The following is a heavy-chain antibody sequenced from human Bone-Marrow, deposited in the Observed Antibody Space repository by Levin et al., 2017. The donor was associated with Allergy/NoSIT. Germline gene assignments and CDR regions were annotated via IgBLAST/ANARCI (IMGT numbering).Heavy chain of an antibody. CDR3: ATGYSGYLKL. D-gene: IGHD5-12*01. CDR2: LNPILGVT. Sequence: ASVKVSCKASGDTFNRYTINWVRQAPGQGLEWMGRLNPILGVTNYAQQLQGRVTITADKSTSIAYMELSSLSSQDTAVYYCATGYSGYLKLWGQGTPVTVSS. J-gene: IGHJ4*02. CDR1: GDTFNRYT. V-gene: IGHV1-69*02.